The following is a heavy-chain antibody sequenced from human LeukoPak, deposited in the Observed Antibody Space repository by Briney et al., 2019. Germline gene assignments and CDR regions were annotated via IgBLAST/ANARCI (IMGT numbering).Heavy chain of an antibody. CDR2: IDTSSSVV. CDR3: AKEDDSWGPNNLDL. D-gene: IGHD7-27*01. CDR1: GGSISNYF. Sequence: ETLSLTCSVSGGSISNYFWTWIRQPPGKGLEWISYIDTSSSVVYYANSVMGRFTVTRDNAKNSLYLQMNGLRDEDTAVYYCAKEDDSWGPNNLDLWGQGTMVTVSS. J-gene: IGHJ3*01. V-gene: IGHV3-48*02.